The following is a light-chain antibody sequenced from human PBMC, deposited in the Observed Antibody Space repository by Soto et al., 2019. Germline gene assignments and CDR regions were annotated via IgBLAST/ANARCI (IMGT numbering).Light chain of an antibody. J-gene: IGLJ7*01. CDR2: GNS. V-gene: IGLV1-40*01. CDR3: QSYDSGLSGAV. CDR1: SSNIGAGYD. Sequence: QSVLTQPPSVSGAPGQRVTISCTGSSSNIGAGYDVHWYQQLPGTAPKLLLYGNSNRPSGVPDRFSGSKSGTSASLAITGLQVEDEADYYCQSYDSGLSGAVFGGGTQLTVL.